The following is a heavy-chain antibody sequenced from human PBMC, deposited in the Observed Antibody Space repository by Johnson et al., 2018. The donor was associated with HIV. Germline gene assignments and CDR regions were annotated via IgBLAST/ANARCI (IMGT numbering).Heavy chain of an antibody. J-gene: IGHJ3*02. CDR2: INWNGGST. CDR3: ARGHDYGYHAFDI. V-gene: IGHV3-20*04. Sequence: VQLVESGGGLVQPGRSLRLSCAASGFTFSSYAMSWVRQAPGKGLEWVSGINWNGGSTGYADSVKGRFTISRDNSKNSLYLQMNSLRAEDTAVYYCARGHDYGYHAFDIWGQGTMVTVSS. CDR1: GFTFSSYA. D-gene: IGHD4-17*01.